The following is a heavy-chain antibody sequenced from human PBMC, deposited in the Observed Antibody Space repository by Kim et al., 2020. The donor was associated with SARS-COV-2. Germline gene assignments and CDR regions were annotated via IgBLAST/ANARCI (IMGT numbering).Heavy chain of an antibody. D-gene: IGHD5-12*01. CDR1: GFTFSSYW. V-gene: IGHV3-7*01. CDR3: ARKDGYNDY. Sequence: GGSLRLSCAASGFTFSSYWKSWVRQAPGKGLEWVANIKQDGSEKYYVDSVKGRFTISRDNAKNSLYLQMNSLRAEDTGVYYCARKDGYNDYWGQGTLVTVSS. J-gene: IGHJ4*02. CDR2: IKQDGSEK.